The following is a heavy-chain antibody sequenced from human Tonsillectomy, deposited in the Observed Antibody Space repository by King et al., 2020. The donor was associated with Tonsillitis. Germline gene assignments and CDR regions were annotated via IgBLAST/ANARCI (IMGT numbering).Heavy chain of an antibody. J-gene: IGHJ4*02. V-gene: IGHV1-69*04. Sequence: QLVQSGAEVKKPGSSVKVSCKASGGTFSSYDISWVRQAPGQGLEWVGRILPSLGIANYAQKFQGRVTITADKSTSTAYMVLRSLRSEDTAVYYCARGSGGNSEGNAGYWGQGTLVTVSS. CDR3: ARGSGGNSEGNAGY. D-gene: IGHD4-23*01. CDR2: ILPSLGIA. CDR1: GGTFSSYD.